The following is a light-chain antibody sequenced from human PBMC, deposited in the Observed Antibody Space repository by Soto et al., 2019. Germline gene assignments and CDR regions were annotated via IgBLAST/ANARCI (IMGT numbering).Light chain of an antibody. J-gene: IGLJ1*01. CDR3: SSYTTSSTLV. V-gene: IGLV2-14*01. Sequence: QSALTQPASVSGSPGQSITTSCTGTSSDIGGYDYVSWYQQHPGKAPKLVIYEVSNRPSGVSNRFSGSKSGNTASLTISGLQAEDEADYYCSSYTTSSTLVFGAGTKVTVL. CDR2: EVS. CDR1: SSDIGGYDY.